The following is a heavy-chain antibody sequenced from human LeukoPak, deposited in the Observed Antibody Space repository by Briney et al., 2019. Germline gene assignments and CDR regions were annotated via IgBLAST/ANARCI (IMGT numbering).Heavy chain of an antibody. V-gene: IGHV1-69*02. D-gene: IGHD1-26*01. CDR2: IIPILGIA. CDR3: ARGGSGSYYVSDAFDI. CDR1: GGTFSSYT. J-gene: IGHJ3*02. Sequence: SVKVSCKASGGTFSSYTISWVRQAPGQGLEWMGRIIPILGIANYAEKFQGRVTITADKSTSTAYMELSSLRSEDTAVYYCARGGSGSYYVSDAFDIWGQGTMVTVSS.